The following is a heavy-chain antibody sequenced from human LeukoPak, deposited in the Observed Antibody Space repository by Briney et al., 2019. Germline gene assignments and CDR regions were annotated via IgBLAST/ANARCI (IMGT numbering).Heavy chain of an antibody. CDR2: IYTSGST. D-gene: IGHD3-22*01. CDR3: ARGNTYYYDSGGIPFVDV. V-gene: IGHV4-4*07. Sequence: SDTLSLTCSVSGGSLSRYYWSCIRQPAGRALEWIGRIYTSGSTNYNPSLKNRVTMSVETTKNHFTLKLSCVTAADTAVYYCARGNTYYYDSGGIPFVDVWGQGTTVTVSS. J-gene: IGHJ6*02. CDR1: GGSLSRYY.